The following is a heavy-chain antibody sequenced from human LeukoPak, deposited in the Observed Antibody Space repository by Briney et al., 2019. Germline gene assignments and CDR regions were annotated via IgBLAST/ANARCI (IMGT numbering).Heavy chain of an antibody. D-gene: IGHD6-13*01. CDR1: GFTFSSYW. V-gene: IGHV3-30*03. CDR2: ISYDGSNK. CDR3: ARVAAAGTSAEYFQH. J-gene: IGHJ1*01. Sequence: GGSLRLSCAASGFTFSSYWMSWVRQAPGKGLEWVAVISYDGSNKYYADSVKGRFTISRDNSKNTLYLQMNSLRAEDTAVYYCARVAAAGTSAEYFQHWGQGTLVTVSS.